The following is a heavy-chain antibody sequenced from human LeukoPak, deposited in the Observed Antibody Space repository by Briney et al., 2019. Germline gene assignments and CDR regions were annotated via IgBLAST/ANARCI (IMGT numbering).Heavy chain of an antibody. CDR2: INHSGSN. CDR3: ARVRRQWLVRGAFDI. J-gene: IGHJ3*02. Sequence: ASETLSLTCAVYGGSFSGYYWSWIRQPPGKGLEWIGEINHSGSNNYNPSLKSRVTISVDTSKNQFSLKLSSVTAADTAVYYCARVRRQWLVRGAFDIWGQGTMVTVSS. D-gene: IGHD6-19*01. CDR1: GGSFSGYY. V-gene: IGHV4-34*01.